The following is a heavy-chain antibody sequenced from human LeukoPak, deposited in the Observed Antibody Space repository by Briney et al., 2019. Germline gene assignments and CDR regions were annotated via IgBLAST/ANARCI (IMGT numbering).Heavy chain of an antibody. CDR3: ARYHTALNY. CDR1: GFTVSSDY. D-gene: IGHD5-18*01. J-gene: IGHJ4*02. Sequence: GGSLRLSCAASGFTVSSDYMTWVRQAPGKGLEWVSVIYSGGSTYYADSVKGRFTISRDNSKNTLYLQMNNVRVEDTAVYFCARYHTALNYWGQGTVVTASS. CDR2: IYSGGST. V-gene: IGHV3-53*01.